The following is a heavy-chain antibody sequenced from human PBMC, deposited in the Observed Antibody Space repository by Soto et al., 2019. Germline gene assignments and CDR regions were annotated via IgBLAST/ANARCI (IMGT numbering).Heavy chain of an antibody. CDR1: GLTFSSYG. CDR2: IWYDGSIK. Sequence: PGGSLRLSCVASGLTFSSYGMHWVRQAPGKGLEWLAVIWYDGSIKYYADSVKGRFTISRDDSKNTLYLQMDSLRVEDSAIYYCTRDFSQGVAGRLFDFWGLGTPVTVSS. CDR3: TRDFSQGVAGRLFDF. V-gene: IGHV3-33*08. J-gene: IGHJ4*02. D-gene: IGHD6-19*01.